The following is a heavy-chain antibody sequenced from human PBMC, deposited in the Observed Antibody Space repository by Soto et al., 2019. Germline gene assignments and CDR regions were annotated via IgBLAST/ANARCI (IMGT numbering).Heavy chain of an antibody. V-gene: IGHV4-30-4*01. CDR1: GGSISSGDYY. J-gene: IGHJ6*02. CDR3: ASTMTTVTRGYYYYYGMDV. CDR2: IYYSGST. D-gene: IGHD4-4*01. Sequence: SETLSLTCTVSGGSISSGDYYWSWIRQPPGKGLEWIGYIYYSGSTYYNPSLKSRVTISVDTSKNQFSLKLSSVTAADTAVYYCASTMTTVTRGYYYYYGMDVWGQGTTVTVS.